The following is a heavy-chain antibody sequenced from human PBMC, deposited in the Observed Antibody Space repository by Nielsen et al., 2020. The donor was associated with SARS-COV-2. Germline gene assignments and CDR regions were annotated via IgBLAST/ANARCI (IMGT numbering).Heavy chain of an antibody. CDR1: GYTFTSFA. J-gene: IGHJ4*02. CDR3: ARITPSSGWDY. Sequence: ASVKVSCKTSGYTFTSFAIHWVRLAPGQSLEWMGWINAGNGNTKYSQKFQGRVTMTRDTSANTAYMELSSLSSEGTAVYYCARITPSSGWDYWGQGTLVTVSS. D-gene: IGHD6-19*01. CDR2: INAGNGNT. V-gene: IGHV1-3*01.